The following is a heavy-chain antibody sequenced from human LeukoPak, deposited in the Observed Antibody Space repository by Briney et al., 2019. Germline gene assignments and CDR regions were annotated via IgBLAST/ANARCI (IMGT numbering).Heavy chain of an antibody. CDR1: GYTFTSYG. CDR2: ISAYNGNT. V-gene: IGHV1-18*01. Sequence: ASVKVSCKASGYTFTSYGISWVRQAPGQGLEGMGWISAYNGNTNYAQKLQGRLTMPTDTYTSTAYMQLRSLRSDDTAVYYCARRYSSGWYLFYWGQGTLVTVSS. D-gene: IGHD6-19*01. J-gene: IGHJ4*02. CDR3: ARRYSSGWYLFY.